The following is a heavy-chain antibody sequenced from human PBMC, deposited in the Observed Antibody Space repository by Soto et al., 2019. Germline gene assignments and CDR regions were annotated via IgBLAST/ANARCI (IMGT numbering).Heavy chain of an antibody. D-gene: IGHD1-7*01. J-gene: IGHJ4*02. CDR3: AREYGITGTTFDY. CDR2: ISYDGSNK. V-gene: IGHV3-30-3*01. Sequence: QVQLVESGGGVVQPGRSLRLSCAASGFTFSSYAMHWVRQAPGKGLEWVAVISYDGSNKYYADSVKGRFTISRYNSKHTLYLHMTSLRSEDTAVYYCAREYGITGTTFDYWGQGTLVTVSS. CDR1: GFTFSSYA.